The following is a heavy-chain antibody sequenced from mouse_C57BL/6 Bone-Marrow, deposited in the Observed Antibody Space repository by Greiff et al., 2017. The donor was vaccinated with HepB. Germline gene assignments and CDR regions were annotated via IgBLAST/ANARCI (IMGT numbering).Heavy chain of an antibody. CDR3: ARWGLYSNYFWYFDV. CDR1: GYTFTDYY. Sequence: EVQLQQSGPELVKPGASVKISCKASGYTFTDYYMNWVKQSHGKSLEWIGDINPNNGGTSYNQKFKGKATLTVDKSSSTAYMELRSLTSEDSAVYYCARWGLYSNYFWYFDVWGTGTTVTVSS. V-gene: IGHV1-26*01. J-gene: IGHJ1*03. CDR2: INPNNGGT. D-gene: IGHD2-5*01.